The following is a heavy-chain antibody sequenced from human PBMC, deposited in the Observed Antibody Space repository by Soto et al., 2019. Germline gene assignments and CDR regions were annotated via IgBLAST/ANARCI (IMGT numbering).Heavy chain of an antibody. D-gene: IGHD1-26*01. J-gene: IGHJ4*02. CDR1: GFPFSRYA. Sequence: CLRLSCAASGFPFSRYAMHGVRQAPGKGLEWVAVISYDGSNKYYADSVKGRFTISRDNSKNTLYLQMNSLRAEDTAVYYCARDLSGSYYHGFDYWGQRTLVTVSS. CDR2: ISYDGSNK. V-gene: IGHV3-30-3*01. CDR3: ARDLSGSYYHGFDY.